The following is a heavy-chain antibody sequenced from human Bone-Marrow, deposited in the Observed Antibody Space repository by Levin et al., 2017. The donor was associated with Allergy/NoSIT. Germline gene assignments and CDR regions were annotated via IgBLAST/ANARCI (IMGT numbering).Heavy chain of an antibody. CDR1: GFSFSIFY. V-gene: IGHV1-46*01. D-gene: IGHD1-7*01. CDR2: INPSGGSA. CDR3: ARDIGGTTHFDL. Sequence: GESLKISCQASGFSFSIFYLHWVRQAPGQGLEWVGIINPSGGSATYAQKFQGRVTMTRDTSTSTVYMQLSSLTSEDTAVYYCARDIGGTTHFDLWGQGTLVTVSS. J-gene: IGHJ4*02.